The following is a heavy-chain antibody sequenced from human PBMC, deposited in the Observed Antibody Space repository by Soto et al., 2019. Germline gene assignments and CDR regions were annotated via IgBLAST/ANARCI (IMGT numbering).Heavy chain of an antibody. CDR3: AREWSTSGDLDY. Sequence: QVQLVESGGGLVQPGRSLRLSCAASGFTFSSHSIQWVRQAPGKGLEWVAVISYDGSIKYYADSVKGRFTISRDNSKNTAYLQMNSRRAEDTAVFYCAREWSTSGDLDYWGQGTLVIVSS. CDR1: GFTFSSHS. V-gene: IGHV3-30-3*01. J-gene: IGHJ4*02. CDR2: ISYDGSIK. D-gene: IGHD3-10*01.